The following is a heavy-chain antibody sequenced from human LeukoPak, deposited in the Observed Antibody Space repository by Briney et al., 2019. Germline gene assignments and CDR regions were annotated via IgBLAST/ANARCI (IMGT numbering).Heavy chain of an antibody. CDR2: IYYSGST. CDR1: GGSISSYY. D-gene: IGHD3-22*01. J-gene: IGHJ3*02. V-gene: IGHV4-59*08. Sequence: SETLSLTCTVSGGSISSYYWSWIRQPPGKGLEWIGYIYYSGSTNYNPSLKSRVTISVDTSKNQFSLKLSSVTAADTAVYYCAKTYDKSGYNAAFDIWGHGTMVTVSS. CDR3: AKTYDKSGYNAAFDI.